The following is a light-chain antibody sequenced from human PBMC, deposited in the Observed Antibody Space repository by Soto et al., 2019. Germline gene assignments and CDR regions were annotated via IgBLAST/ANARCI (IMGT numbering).Light chain of an antibody. Sequence: EILMAQSPSTLSLSPGERATLSCRASQSISSNLAWYQQKPGQAPRLLVYGASTRATGIPARFSGSGSGTEFTLTISSLRSEDFALYYCHQYENWPQTFGQGTKVDIK. J-gene: IGKJ1*01. V-gene: IGKV3-15*01. CDR3: HQYENWPQT. CDR2: GAS. CDR1: QSISSN.